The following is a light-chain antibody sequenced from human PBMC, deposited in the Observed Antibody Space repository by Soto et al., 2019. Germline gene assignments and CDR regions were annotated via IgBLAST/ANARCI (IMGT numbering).Light chain of an antibody. CDR2: GNS. V-gene: IGLV1-40*01. J-gene: IGLJ1*01. Sequence: QSVLTQPPSVSGAPGQRVTISCTGSSSNIGAGYDVHWYQQLPGTAPKLLIYGNSNRPSGVPDRFSGSKSGTSASLAITGLQAEDEADYYCQSYDSSQSGPHYVFGTGNKVTVL. CDR3: QSYDSSQSGPHYV. CDR1: SSNIGAGYD.